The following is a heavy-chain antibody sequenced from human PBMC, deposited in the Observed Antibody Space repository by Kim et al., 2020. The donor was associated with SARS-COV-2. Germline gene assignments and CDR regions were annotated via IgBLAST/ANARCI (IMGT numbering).Heavy chain of an antibody. V-gene: IGHV4-59*13. Sequence: SETLSLTCSVSGGSISSYYWSWIQQPPGKGLEWIGYVYYSGITNYNPSLNSRVTMSVDTSKNQFSLKLSSVTAADTAIYYCARGAEWTVDWGQGTLVTVSS. CDR2: VYYSGIT. D-gene: IGHD6-19*01. CDR1: GGSISSYY. CDR3: ARGAEWTVD. J-gene: IGHJ4*02.